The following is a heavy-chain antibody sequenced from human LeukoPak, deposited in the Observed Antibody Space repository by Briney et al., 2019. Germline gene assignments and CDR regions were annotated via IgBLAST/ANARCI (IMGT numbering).Heavy chain of an antibody. CDR2: IYSGGST. CDR1: GFTVSSNY. CDR3: AKSQYSSSSDY. V-gene: IGHV3-53*01. Sequence: GGSLRLSCAASGFTVSSNYMSWVRQAPGKGLEWVSLIYSGGSTYYADSVKGRFTISRDNSKNTLYLQMNSLRAEDTAVYYCAKSQYSSSSDYWGQGTLVTVSS. J-gene: IGHJ4*02. D-gene: IGHD6-6*01.